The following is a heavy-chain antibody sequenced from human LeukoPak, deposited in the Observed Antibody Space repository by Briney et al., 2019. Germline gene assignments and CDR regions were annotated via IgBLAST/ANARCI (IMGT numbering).Heavy chain of an antibody. J-gene: IGHJ6*02. D-gene: IGHD3-22*01. Sequence: SETLSLTCAVYGVSFSGYYWSWIRQPPGKGLEWIGEINHSGSTNYNPSLKSRVTRSVDTSKNQFFLKLIYVTAVDTAVYHCARGPIYDSSGYCYVRHPNYGMDVWGQGTTVTVFS. CDR3: ARGPIYDSSGYCYVRHPNYGMDV. CDR1: GVSFSGYY. CDR2: INHSGST. V-gene: IGHV4-34*01.